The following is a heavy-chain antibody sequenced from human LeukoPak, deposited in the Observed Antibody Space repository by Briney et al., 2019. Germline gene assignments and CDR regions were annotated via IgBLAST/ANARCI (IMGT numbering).Heavy chain of an antibody. J-gene: IGHJ6*02. D-gene: IGHD6-13*01. CDR3: FGYSSSTAANYYYYGMDV. Sequence: PSETLSLTCAVYCGSFSGYYWSWIRQPPGKGLEWIGEINHSGSTNYNPSLKSRVTISVDTSKNQFSLKLSSVTAADTAVYYCFGYSSSTAANYYYYGMDVWGQGTTVTVSS. CDR1: CGSFSGYY. CDR2: INHSGST. V-gene: IGHV4-34*01.